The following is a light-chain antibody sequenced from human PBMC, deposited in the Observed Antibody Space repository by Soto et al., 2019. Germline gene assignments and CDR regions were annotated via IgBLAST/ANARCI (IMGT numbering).Light chain of an antibody. Sequence: IVMTQSPDSLAVSLGERATINCKSSQSLLYSSNNKNYLAWFQHKPGQPPKLLLYWASTRESGVPDRFSGSGSGTDFTLTISSLQAEDVAVYYCQQYYSNPELTFGGGTKVEIK. CDR2: WAS. CDR1: QSLLYSSNNKNY. J-gene: IGKJ4*01. V-gene: IGKV4-1*01. CDR3: QQYYSNPELT.